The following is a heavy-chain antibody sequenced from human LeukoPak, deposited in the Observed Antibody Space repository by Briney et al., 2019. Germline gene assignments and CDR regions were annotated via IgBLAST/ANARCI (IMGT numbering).Heavy chain of an antibody. D-gene: IGHD3-3*01. CDR2: MNPNSGNT. Sequence: ASVKVSCKASGYTFTSYDINWVRQATGQGLEWMGWMNPNSGNTGYAQKFQGRVTMTRNTSISTAYMELSSLRSEDTAVYYCAKANFSRFLEWLFLPYYYYGMDVWGQGTTVTVSS. V-gene: IGHV1-8*01. CDR1: GYTFTSYD. CDR3: AKANFSRFLEWLFLPYYYYGMDV. J-gene: IGHJ6*02.